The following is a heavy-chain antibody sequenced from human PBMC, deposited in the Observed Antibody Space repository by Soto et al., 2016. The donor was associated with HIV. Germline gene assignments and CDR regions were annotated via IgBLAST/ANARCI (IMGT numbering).Heavy chain of an antibody. CDR1: RLIFRNYW. CDR2: INGDGSDT. CDR3: ARSFVGRGQALDI. Sequence: EVLLVESGGDLVQPGGSLRLSCAGSRLIFRNYWIYWVRQVPGKRLVWVSRINGDGSDTSYADSVKGRFTTSRDNAKNTVYLQMNRLRVEDTSVYFCARSFVGRGQALDIWGQGTLVTVSS. J-gene: IGHJ3*02. D-gene: IGHD3-10*01. V-gene: IGHV3-74*01.